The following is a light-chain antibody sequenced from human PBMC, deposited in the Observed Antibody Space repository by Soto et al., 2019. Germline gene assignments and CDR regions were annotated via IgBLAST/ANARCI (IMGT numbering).Light chain of an antibody. CDR2: DAS. Sequence: EVVLTPSPDTLSLSPGKRANLSCRASQSISSSYLAWYQQRPGQAPRLLIYDASNRATGIPARFSGSGSGTDFTLTISSLEPEDFAVYYCQQRSSWPLTFGGGTKVDIK. V-gene: IGKV3-11*01. CDR1: QSISSSY. J-gene: IGKJ4*01. CDR3: QQRSSWPLT.